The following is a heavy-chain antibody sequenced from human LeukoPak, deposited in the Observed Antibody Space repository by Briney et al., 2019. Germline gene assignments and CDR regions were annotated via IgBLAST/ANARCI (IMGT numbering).Heavy chain of an antibody. D-gene: IGHD3-22*01. CDR2: IYRGGST. J-gene: IGHJ4*02. Sequence: GGSLRLSCAASGFTVSSNYMSWVRQAPGKRLEWVSVIYRGGSTYYGDSVRGRFTISRDNSKNTLYLQMNSLRAEDTAVYYCAKDDDSSGYLDYWGQGTLVTVSS. CDR3: AKDDDSSGYLDY. CDR1: GFTVSSNY. V-gene: IGHV3-53*05.